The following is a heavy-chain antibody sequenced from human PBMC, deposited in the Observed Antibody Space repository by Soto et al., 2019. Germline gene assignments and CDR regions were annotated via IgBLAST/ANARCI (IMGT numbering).Heavy chain of an antibody. CDR2: ISGHNGTT. D-gene: IGHD3-16*01. CDR1: GYTFTSSG. J-gene: IGHJ5*02. Sequence: QVELVQSGAEVRKPGASVKVACRASGYTFTSSGISWVRQAPGQGLEWMGWISGHNGTTTYAQKSKARVTMPTDTPTRTAFTELRNLISDDTAVYYCARDRPYYENSEVGGFVPWGQGTLVTVSS. V-gene: IGHV1-18*01. CDR3: ARDRPYYENSEVGGFVP.